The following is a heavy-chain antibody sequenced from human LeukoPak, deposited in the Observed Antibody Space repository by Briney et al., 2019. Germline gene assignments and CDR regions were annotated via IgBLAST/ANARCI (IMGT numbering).Heavy chain of an antibody. Sequence: SETLSLTCTVSGGSISSHYWSWIRQPPGKGLEWIGYIYYSGNTNYNPSLKSRVTISVDTSKNLFSLKLNSVTAADTAVYYCARLPTVVTRVAFDIWGQGTMVTVSS. D-gene: IGHD4-23*01. CDR2: IYYSGNT. V-gene: IGHV4-59*11. CDR3: ARLPTVVTRVAFDI. CDR1: GGSISSHY. J-gene: IGHJ3*02.